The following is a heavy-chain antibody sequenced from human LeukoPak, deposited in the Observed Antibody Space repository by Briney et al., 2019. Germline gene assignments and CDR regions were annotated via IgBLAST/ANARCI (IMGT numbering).Heavy chain of an antibody. Sequence: ASVKVSCKASGYTFTGYYMHWVRQAPGQGLEWMGIINPSGGSTSYAQKFQGRVTMTRDTSTSTVYMELSSLRSEDTAVYYCARVSSVWIKDYYYYMDVWGKGTTVTVSS. CDR1: GYTFTGYY. J-gene: IGHJ6*03. CDR3: ARVSSVWIKDYYYYMDV. CDR2: INPSGGST. D-gene: IGHD5-12*01. V-gene: IGHV1-46*01.